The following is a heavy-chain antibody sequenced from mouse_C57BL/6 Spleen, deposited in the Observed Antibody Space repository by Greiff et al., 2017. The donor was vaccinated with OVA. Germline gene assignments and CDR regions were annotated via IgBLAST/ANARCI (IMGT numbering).Heavy chain of an antibody. CDR2: ISSGSSTI. Sequence: EVNLVESGGGLVKPGGSLKLSCAASGFTFSDYGMHWVRQAPEKGLEWVAYISSGSSTIYYADTVKGRFTISRDNAKNTLFLQMTSLRSEDTAMYYCARFITTVVPMDYWGQGTSVTVSS. D-gene: IGHD1-1*01. CDR3: ARFITTVVPMDY. V-gene: IGHV5-17*01. J-gene: IGHJ4*01. CDR1: GFTFSDYG.